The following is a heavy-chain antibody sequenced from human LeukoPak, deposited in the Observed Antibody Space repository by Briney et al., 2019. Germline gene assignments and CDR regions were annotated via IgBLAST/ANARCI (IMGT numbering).Heavy chain of an antibody. D-gene: IGHD3-3*01. V-gene: IGHV4-59*01. CDR3: ARAAVPYYDFWSGSFLAFDI. Sequence: SETLSLTCTVSGGSISSYYWSWIRQPPGKGLEWIGYIYYSGSTNYTPSLKSRVTISVDTSKDQFSLKLSTVTAADTAVYYCARAAVPYYDFWSGSFLAFDIWGQGTMVTVSS. J-gene: IGHJ3*02. CDR2: IYYSGST. CDR1: GGSISSYY.